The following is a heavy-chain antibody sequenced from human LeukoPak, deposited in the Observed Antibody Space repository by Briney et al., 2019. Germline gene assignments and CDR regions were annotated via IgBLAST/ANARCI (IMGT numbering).Heavy chain of an antibody. V-gene: IGHV1-2*02. J-gene: IGHJ3*01. CDR2: INPNSGVT. CDR3: AITYTSGTGDAFDV. D-gene: IGHD6-19*01. Sequence: ASVKVSCKSSGYTFIGYYIHWVRQAPGQGLEWMGWINPNSGVTDSGQEFQGRVTVTRDTSINTAYIELRRLRSDDTAVYFCAITYTSGTGDAFDVWGQGTMVTVSS. CDR1: GYTFIGYY.